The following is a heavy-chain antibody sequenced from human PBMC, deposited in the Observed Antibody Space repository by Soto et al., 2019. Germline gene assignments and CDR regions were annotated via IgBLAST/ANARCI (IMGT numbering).Heavy chain of an antibody. J-gene: IGHJ4*02. CDR2: INSRGGST. Sequence: PGGSLRLSCAASGFTLSSHAMSRVRQAPGKGLEWVSAINSRGGSTYYADSVKGRFTISRDSSKNTLYLQMNSLRAEDTAVYYCAKDRSSTSCYAFDYWGQGTLVTVSS. V-gene: IGHV3-23*01. D-gene: IGHD2-2*01. CDR1: GFTLSSHA. CDR3: AKDRSSTSCYAFDY.